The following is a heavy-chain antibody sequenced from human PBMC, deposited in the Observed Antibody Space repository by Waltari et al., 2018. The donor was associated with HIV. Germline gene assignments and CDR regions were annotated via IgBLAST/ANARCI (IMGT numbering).Heavy chain of an antibody. CDR1: GFTVSNTF. CDR2: IYSGGST. Sequence: EVQLVDSGGGLVQPGGSLRLSCAASGFTVSNTFMSWVRQAPGKGVEWGSVIYSGGSTNYADSVKGRFTISRDNSKNTLYLQMNSLGVEDTAVYYCAREEAVTARGGIDVWGQGTMVTVSS. V-gene: IGHV3-66*01. CDR3: AREEAVTARGGIDV. D-gene: IGHD3-10*01. J-gene: IGHJ3*01.